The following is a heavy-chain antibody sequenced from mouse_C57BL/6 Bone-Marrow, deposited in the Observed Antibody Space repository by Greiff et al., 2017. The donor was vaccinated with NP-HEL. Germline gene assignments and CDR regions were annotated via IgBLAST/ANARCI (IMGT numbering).Heavy chain of an antibody. CDR3: ARTYGSRYGNYFDY. CDR2: INPSTGGT. J-gene: IGHJ2*01. D-gene: IGHD1-1*01. V-gene: IGHV1-42*01. Sequence: VQLQQSGPELVKPGASVKISCKASGYSFTGYYMNWVKQSPEKSLEWIGEINPSTGGTTYNQKFKAKATLTVDKSSSTAYMQLKSLTSEDSAVYYCARTYGSRYGNYFDYWGQGTTLTVSS. CDR1: GYSFTGYY.